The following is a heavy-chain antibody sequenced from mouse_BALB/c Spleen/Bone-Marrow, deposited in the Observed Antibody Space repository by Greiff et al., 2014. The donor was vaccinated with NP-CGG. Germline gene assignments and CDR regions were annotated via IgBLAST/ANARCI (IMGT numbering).Heavy chain of an antibody. V-gene: IGHV14-3*02. CDR2: IDPANGNT. CDR3: ARNYGSSLDY. CDR1: GFNIEDSY. D-gene: IGHD1-1*01. J-gene: IGHJ2*01. Sequence: EVQRVESGAEIVKPGASVKSSCTTSGFNIEDSYIYWMKQRPEQGLEWIGRIDPANGNTKYDPKFQGKATITVDTSSATAYLQLSSLTSEDTAVYYRARNYGSSLDYWGQGTTLTVSS.